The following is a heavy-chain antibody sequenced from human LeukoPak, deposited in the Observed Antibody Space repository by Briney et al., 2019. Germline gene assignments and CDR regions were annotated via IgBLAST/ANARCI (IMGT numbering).Heavy chain of an antibody. Sequence: GRSLRLSCVASGFAFSSFGMHWVRQAPGKGLEWVAVISYDGSEKYYAGSVQGRFTISRDNSKNTLYLQMNSLRAEDTAVYYCARGWLGTWGQGTLVTVSS. V-gene: IGHV3-30*03. CDR2: ISYDGSEK. CDR3: ARGWLGT. D-gene: IGHD5-24*01. J-gene: IGHJ5*02. CDR1: GFAFSSFG.